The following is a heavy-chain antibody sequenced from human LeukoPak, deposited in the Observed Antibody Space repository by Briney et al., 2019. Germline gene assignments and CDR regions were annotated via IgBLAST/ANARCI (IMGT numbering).Heavy chain of an antibody. CDR3: ARGGITIFGVVSYMDV. CDR1: GFTFTNNF. D-gene: IGHD3-3*01. V-gene: IGHV3-7*03. J-gene: IGHJ6*03. CDR2: IKQDGSEK. Sequence: GGSLRLSCAASGFTFTNNFMSWVRQVPGKGLEWVANIKQDGSEKTYADSVRGRFTIFRDNAKDSVYLQMNSLRAEDTALYYCARGGITIFGVVSYMDVWGKGTTVTVSS.